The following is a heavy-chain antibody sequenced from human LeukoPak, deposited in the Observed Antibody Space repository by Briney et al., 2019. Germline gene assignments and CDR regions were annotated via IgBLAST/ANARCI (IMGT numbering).Heavy chain of an antibody. CDR2: IYPGDSDT. V-gene: IGHV5-51*01. D-gene: IGHD6-19*01. CDR3: ARSIAVAGTDYGY. Sequence: RGESLKISRKGSGYSFTSYWIGWVRQMPGKGLEWMGIIYPGDSDTRYSPSFQGQVTISADKSVSTAYLQWSSLKASDTAMYYCARSIAVAGTDYGYWGQGTLVTVSS. J-gene: IGHJ4*02. CDR1: GYSFTSYW.